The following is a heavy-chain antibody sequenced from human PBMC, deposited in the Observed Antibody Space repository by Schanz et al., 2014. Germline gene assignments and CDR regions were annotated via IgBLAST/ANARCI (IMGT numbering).Heavy chain of an antibody. J-gene: IGHJ4*02. CDR2: ISYDGSKK. V-gene: IGHV3-33*08. CDR3: AKSLESCPGGRCSRGYFDY. Sequence: VQLVESGGGLVKPGGSLRLSCGVSGFTASSHSMNWVRQAPGKGLEWVGVISYDGSKKSYADSVKGRFTISRDNSKILLYLQMSSLRAEDTAVYYCAKSLESCPGGRCSRGYFDYWGQGILVTVSS. D-gene: IGHD2-8*02. CDR1: GFTASSHS.